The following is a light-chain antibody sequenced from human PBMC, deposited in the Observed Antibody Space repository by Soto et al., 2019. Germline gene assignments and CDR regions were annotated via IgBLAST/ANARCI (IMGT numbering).Light chain of an antibody. V-gene: IGKV1-33*01. Sequence: DLQMTQSPSSLSASVGDRVTITCQASQDISNSLNWYQQKPGKAPKLLIYDASNVETGVPSRFSGSGSGTDFTFTISSLQPEDIATYYCQQYDNLPITFGQGTRLEIK. CDR2: DAS. J-gene: IGKJ5*01. CDR3: QQYDNLPIT. CDR1: QDISNS.